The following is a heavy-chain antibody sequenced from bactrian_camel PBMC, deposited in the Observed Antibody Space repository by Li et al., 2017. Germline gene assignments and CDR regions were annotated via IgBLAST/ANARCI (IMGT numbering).Heavy chain of an antibody. D-gene: IGHD3*01. V-gene: IGHV3S31*01. J-gene: IGHJ4*01. CDR2: ISSGGST. Sequence: QLVESGGGLVQPGGSLRLTCVASGFTFKNFPMTWVRQRPGQGLEWVSLISSGGSTLYADSVKGRFTISRDNAKNTLYLQSNSLRTEDTAMYYCTKDRSYGTRNWVQSTRGQGTQVTVS. CDR1: GFTFKNFP. CDR3: TKDRSYGTRNWVQST.